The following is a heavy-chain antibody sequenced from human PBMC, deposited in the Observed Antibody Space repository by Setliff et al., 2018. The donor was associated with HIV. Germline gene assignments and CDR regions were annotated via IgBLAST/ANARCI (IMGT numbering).Heavy chain of an antibody. Sequence: SETLSLTCTDSGGSISSSRYYWGWIRQPPGKGLEWIGSINYRGNTYYNPSLTSRDAIFVDTSKNQISLKLSSVTAADTAVYYCASLNGSESPYIYYYYMDVWGKGTTVTVSS. J-gene: IGHJ6*03. D-gene: IGHD3-10*01. CDR2: INYRGNT. V-gene: IGHV4-39*01. CDR1: GGSISSSRYY. CDR3: ASLNGSESPYIYYYYMDV.